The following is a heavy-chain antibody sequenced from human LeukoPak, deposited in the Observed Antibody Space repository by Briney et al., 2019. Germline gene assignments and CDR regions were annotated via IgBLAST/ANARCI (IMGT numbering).Heavy chain of an antibody. V-gene: IGHV4-34*01. Sequence: SETLSLTCAVYGGSFSGYYWSWIRQPPGKGQEWIGEINHSGSTNYNPSLKSRVTISVDTSKNQFSLKLSSVTAADTAVYYCARGAGVVVPAAKTNWFDPWGQGTLVTVSS. D-gene: IGHD2-2*01. J-gene: IGHJ5*02. CDR1: GGSFSGYY. CDR2: INHSGST. CDR3: ARGAGVVVPAAKTNWFDP.